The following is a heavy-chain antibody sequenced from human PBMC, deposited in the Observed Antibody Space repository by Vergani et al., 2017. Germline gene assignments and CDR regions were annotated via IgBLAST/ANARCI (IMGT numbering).Heavy chain of an antibody. Sequence: EVQLVESGGGLVQPGRSLRLSCAASGFTFDDYAMHWVRQAPGKGLEWVSGISWNSGSIGYADSVKGRFTISRDNAKNSLYLQMNSLRAEDTAVYYCARDGSITIFGDYYYYYGMDVWGQGTTVTVSS. CDR3: ARDGSITIFGDYYYYYGMDV. V-gene: IGHV3-9*01. CDR1: GFTFDDYA. J-gene: IGHJ6*02. CDR2: ISWNSGSI. D-gene: IGHD3-3*01.